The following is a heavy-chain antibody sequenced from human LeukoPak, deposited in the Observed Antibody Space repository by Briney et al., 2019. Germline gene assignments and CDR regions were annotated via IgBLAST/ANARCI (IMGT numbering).Heavy chain of an antibody. D-gene: IGHD2-2*01. CDR3: AKGVSQPRYYFEY. J-gene: IGHJ4*02. CDR1: GFTFTSA. V-gene: IGHV3-23*01. Sequence: GGSLRLSCAASGFTFTSAMRWVRQAPGKGLGWVSSITGSGDEAFYADSVKGRFTIFRDNSKNTLYLQMNSLRAEDTAVYYCAKGVSQPRYYFEYWGRGTLVTVSP. CDR2: ITGSGDEA.